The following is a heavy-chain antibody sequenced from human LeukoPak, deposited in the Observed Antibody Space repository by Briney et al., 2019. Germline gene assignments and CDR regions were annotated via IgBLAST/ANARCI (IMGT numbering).Heavy chain of an antibody. CDR1: GYTFTSYD. Sequence: ASVKVSCKASGYTFTSYDINWVRQATGQGLEWMGWMNPNSGNTGYAQKFQGRVTMTRNTSISTAYMELSSLRSEDTAVYYCARFQYCSGGSCYSSAAFDIWGQGTMVTVSS. D-gene: IGHD2-15*01. CDR3: ARFQYCSGGSCYSSAAFDI. V-gene: IGHV1-8*01. J-gene: IGHJ3*02. CDR2: MNPNSGNT.